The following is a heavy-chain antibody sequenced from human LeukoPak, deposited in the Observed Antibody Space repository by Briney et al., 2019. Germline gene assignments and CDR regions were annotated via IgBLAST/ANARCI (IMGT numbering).Heavy chain of an antibody. J-gene: IGHJ4*02. CDR3: AKWGYYDSSGYYWGFDY. CDR1: GFTFSSYA. D-gene: IGHD3-22*01. CDR2: IRGSGGST. Sequence: GGSLRLSCAASGFTFSSYAMSWVRQAPGKGLEWVSAIRGSGGSTYYADSVKGRFTISRDNSKNTLYLQMNSLRAEDTAVYYCAKWGYYDSSGYYWGFDYWGQGTLVTVSS. V-gene: IGHV3-23*01.